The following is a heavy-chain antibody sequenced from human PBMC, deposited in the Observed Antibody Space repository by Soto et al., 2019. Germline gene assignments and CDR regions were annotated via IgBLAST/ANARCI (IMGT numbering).Heavy chain of an antibody. CDR3: ARGRGNCSGGSCYSHYYYYMDV. J-gene: IGHJ6*03. V-gene: IGHV4-34*01. D-gene: IGHD2-15*01. Sequence: QVQLQQWGAGLLKPSETLSLTCAVYGGSFSGYYWSWIRQPPGKGLEWIGEINHSGSTNYNPSLKSQVTISVDTSKNQVYLKLSSVTAADTAVYYCARGRGNCSGGSCYSHYYYYMDVWGKGTTVTVSS. CDR2: INHSGST. CDR1: GGSFSGYY.